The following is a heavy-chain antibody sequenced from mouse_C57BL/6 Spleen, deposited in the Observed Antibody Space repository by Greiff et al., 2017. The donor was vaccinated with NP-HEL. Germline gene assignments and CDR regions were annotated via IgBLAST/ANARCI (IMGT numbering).Heavy chain of an antibody. D-gene: IGHD1-1*01. Sequence: VQLQQSGAELARPGASVKLSCKASGYTFTSYGISWVKQRTGQGLEWIGEIYPRSGNTYYNEKFKGKATLTADKSSSTAYMELRSLTSEDSAVYFCAREKYYGSRPDWYFDVWGTGTTVTVSS. J-gene: IGHJ1*03. CDR2: IYPRSGNT. V-gene: IGHV1-81*01. CDR1: GYTFTSYG. CDR3: AREKYYGSRPDWYFDV.